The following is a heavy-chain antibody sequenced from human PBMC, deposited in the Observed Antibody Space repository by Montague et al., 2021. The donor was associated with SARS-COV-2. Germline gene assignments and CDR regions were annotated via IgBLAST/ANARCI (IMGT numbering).Heavy chain of an antibody. V-gene: IGHV4-39*07. Sequence: SETLSLTCTVSDDSSSSSIYYWGWIRQPPGKGLEWIGTISYSGSTYHXPSLHSRVAISVDTSKKRFSLRLTSVTAADTAVYFCARDHYHSSWLKYWGPETLVTVSS. CDR1: DDSSSSSIYY. D-gene: IGHD6-13*01. CDR2: ISYSGST. J-gene: IGHJ4*02. CDR3: ARDHYHSSWLKY.